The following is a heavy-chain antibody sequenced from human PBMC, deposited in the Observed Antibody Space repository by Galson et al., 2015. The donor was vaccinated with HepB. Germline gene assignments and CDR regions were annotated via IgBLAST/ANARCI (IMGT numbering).Heavy chain of an antibody. CDR1: GGTFSSYT. J-gene: IGHJ5*02. D-gene: IGHD3-22*01. V-gene: IGHV1-69*02. Sequence: SVKVSCKASGGTFSSYTISWVRQAPGQGLEWMGRIIPILGIANYAQKFQGRVTITADKSTSTAYMELSSLRSEDTAVYYCARVYGSRDYYDSSGWFVGFDPWGQGTLVTVSS. CDR2: IIPILGIA. CDR3: ARVYGSRDYYDSSGWFVGFDP.